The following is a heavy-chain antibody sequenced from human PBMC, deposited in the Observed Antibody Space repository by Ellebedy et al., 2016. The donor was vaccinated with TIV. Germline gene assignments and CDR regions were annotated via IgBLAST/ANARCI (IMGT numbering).Heavy chain of an antibody. V-gene: IGHV3-30*03. CDR2: ISYDGSNK. J-gene: IGHJ4*02. CDR3: ARGTDTAMVSDFDY. D-gene: IGHD5-18*01. Sequence: PGGSLRLSCAASGFTFSSYGMHWVRQAPGKGLEWVAAISYDGSNKYYADSVKGRFTISRDNSKNTLYLQMNSLRAEDTAVYYCARGTDTAMVSDFDYWGQGTLVTVSS. CDR1: GFTFSSYG.